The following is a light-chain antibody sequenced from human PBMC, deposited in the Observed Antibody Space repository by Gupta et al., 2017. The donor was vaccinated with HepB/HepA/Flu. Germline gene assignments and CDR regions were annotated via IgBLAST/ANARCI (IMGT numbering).Light chain of an antibody. CDR2: GAS. J-gene: IGKJ1*01. Sequence: EIVLTQSPGTLSLSPGERATLACRASQSVSSSYLAWYQQKPGQAPRLLIYGASSRATGIPDSFSGSGSGTDFTVTISRLEPEDFAVYYCQQYGRSSWTFGQGTKVEIK. CDR1: QSVSSSY. CDR3: QQYGRSSWT. V-gene: IGKV3-20*01.